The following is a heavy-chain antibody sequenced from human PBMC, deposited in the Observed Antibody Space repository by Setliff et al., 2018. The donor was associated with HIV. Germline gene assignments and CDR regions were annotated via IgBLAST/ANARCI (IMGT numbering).Heavy chain of an antibody. V-gene: IGHV4-30-4*01. CDR3: ARARSDWYNVRPYYFDL. CDR1: GASFVGDNH. Sequence: SETLSLTCAVSGASFVGDNHWSWSRQTPERGLEWIAYFMYTDIHYVNYFNSRNPSLASRLSISVDKSKNQFSLTLSSVTAADTAVYYCARARSDWYNVRPYYFDLWGQGTPVTVSS. D-gene: IGHD6-19*01. J-gene: IGHJ4*02. CDR2: FMYTDIHYVNYFN.